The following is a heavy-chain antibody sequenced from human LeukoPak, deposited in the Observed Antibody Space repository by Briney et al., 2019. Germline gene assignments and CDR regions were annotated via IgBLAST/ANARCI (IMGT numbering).Heavy chain of an antibody. CDR2: IDTSGSYI. V-gene: IGHV3-21*01. CDR1: GFTFTSYG. Sequence: GSLGLSCTASGFTFTSYGMNWVRQAPGKGLEWVSFIDTSGSYIYYGDSLKGRVTISRDNAKNSLYLQMNGLRAEDTAVYYCARGRSITLLRGVAMSDGFDIWGQGAMVTVSS. CDR3: ARGRSITLLRGVAMSDGFDI. J-gene: IGHJ3*02. D-gene: IGHD3-10*01.